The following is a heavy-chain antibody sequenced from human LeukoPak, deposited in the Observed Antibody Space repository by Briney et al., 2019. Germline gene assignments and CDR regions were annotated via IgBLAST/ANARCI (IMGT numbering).Heavy chain of an antibody. D-gene: IGHD5-18*01. CDR1: GYTFTGYY. Sequence: ASVKVSCKASGYTFTGYYMHWVRQAPGQGLEWMGWINPNRGGTKYAQTFKGRVTMTRDTSISTAYMELSSLRSDDTAVYYCARDGDTYGYYYYGLDVWGERTTVTVSS. CDR2: INPNRGGT. J-gene: IGHJ6*01. V-gene: IGHV1-2*02. CDR3: ARDGDTYGYYYYGLDV.